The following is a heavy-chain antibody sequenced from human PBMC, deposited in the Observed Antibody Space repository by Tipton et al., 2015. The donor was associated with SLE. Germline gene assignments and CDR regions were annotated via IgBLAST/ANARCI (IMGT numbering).Heavy chain of an antibody. J-gene: IGHJ3*02. CDR3: ARDSPPLFHQFGAYDI. CDR1: GGSISSIIYY. Sequence: TLSLTCTVSGGSISSIIYYWGWIRQPPGKGLEWIGSMYYSGSTYYNPSLKSRVTISVDTSKNQFSLKLISVTAADTAVYYCARDSPPLFHQFGAYDIWGQGTMVTVSS. D-gene: IGHD2-21*01. CDR2: MYYSGST. V-gene: IGHV4-39*07.